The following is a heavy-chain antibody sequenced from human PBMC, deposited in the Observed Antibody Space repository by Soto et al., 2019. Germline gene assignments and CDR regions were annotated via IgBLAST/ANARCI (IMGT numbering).Heavy chain of an antibody. D-gene: IGHD7-27*01. CDR1: GDSVTSGSYY. J-gene: IGHJ6*02. CDR3: AREWGILPYYGMNV. V-gene: IGHV4-61*03. Sequence: SETLSLTCIVSGDSVTSGSYYWTWLRQPPGKGLEWIGYISYTGRTKYNPFLQSRVTISVDTSKNDFSLNLSSVTAADTAVYFCAREWGILPYYGMNVWGHGTAVTVSS. CDR2: ISYTGRT.